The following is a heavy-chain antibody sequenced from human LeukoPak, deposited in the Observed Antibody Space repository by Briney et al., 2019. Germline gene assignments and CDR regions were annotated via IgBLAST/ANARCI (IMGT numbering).Heavy chain of an antibody. V-gene: IGHV3-21*01. CDR2: ITSSGRYI. CDR1: GFTFSSYS. Sequence: GGSLRLSCAASGFTFSSYSMNWVRQAPGKGLEWVSSITSSGRYIYYADSVKGRFTISRDNAKNSLYLQMNSLRAEDTAVYYCATTDAAALGYWGQGTLVTVSS. CDR3: ATTDAAALGY. D-gene: IGHD6-13*01. J-gene: IGHJ4*02.